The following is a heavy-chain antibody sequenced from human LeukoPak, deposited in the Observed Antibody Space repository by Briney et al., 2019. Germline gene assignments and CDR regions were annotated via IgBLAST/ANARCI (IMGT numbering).Heavy chain of an antibody. J-gene: IGHJ3*02. D-gene: IGHD3-16*02. CDR3: AKGSYRYLRAFDI. CDR2: MNPNSGNT. CDR1: GYTFTSYD. V-gene: IGHV1-8*01. Sequence: GASVKVSCKASGYTFTSYDINWVRQATGQGLEWMGWMNPNSGNTGYAQKFQGRVTMTRNTSISTAYMELSSLGSEDTAVYYCAKGSYRYLRAFDIWGQGTMVTVSS.